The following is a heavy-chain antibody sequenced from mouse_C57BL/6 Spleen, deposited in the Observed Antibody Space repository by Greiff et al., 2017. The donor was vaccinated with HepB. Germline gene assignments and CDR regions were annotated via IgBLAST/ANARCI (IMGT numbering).Heavy chain of an antibody. D-gene: IGHD1-1*01. Sequence: QVQLQQSGAELVRPGASVTLSCKASGYTFTDYEMHWVKQTPVHGLEWIGAIDPETGGTAYNQKFKGKAILTADKSSSTAYMELRSLTSEDSAVYYCTRGLLRSFDYWGQGTTLTVSS. V-gene: IGHV1-15*01. CDR2: IDPETGGT. CDR1: GYTFTDYE. CDR3: TRGLLRSFDY. J-gene: IGHJ2*01.